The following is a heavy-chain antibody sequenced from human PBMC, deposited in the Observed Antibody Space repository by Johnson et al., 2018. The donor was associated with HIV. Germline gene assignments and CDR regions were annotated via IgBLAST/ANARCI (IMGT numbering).Heavy chain of an antibody. J-gene: IGHJ3*02. CDR2: MGTAGDT. D-gene: IGHD6-6*01. V-gene: IGHV3-13*01. CDR3: ARNSYSSSSGAFDI. Sequence: VQLVESGRLGTAWGVPETLLCSVRQAPGKGLEWVSAMGTAGDTYYPGSVKGRFTISRENAKNSLYLQMNSLRAGDTAGYYCARNSYSSSSGAFDIWGQGTMVTVSS.